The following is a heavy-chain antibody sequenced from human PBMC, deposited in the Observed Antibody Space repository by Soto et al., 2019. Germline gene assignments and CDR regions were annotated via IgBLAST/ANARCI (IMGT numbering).Heavy chain of an antibody. CDR2: ISAYNGNT. Sequence: ASVKVSCKASGYTFTSYGISWVRQAPGQGLEWMGWISAYNGNTNYAQKLQGRVTMTTDTYTSTAYMELRSLRSDDTAVYYCARDVTTGIYNWFDPWGQGTLVTVSS. J-gene: IGHJ5*02. D-gene: IGHD1-1*01. CDR1: GYTFTSYG. V-gene: IGHV1-18*01. CDR3: ARDVTTGIYNWFDP.